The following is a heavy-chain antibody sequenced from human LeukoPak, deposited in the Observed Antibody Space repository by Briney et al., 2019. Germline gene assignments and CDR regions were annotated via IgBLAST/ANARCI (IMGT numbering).Heavy chain of an antibody. D-gene: IGHD2-2*01. V-gene: IGHV4-59*01. CDR1: GGSISSYY. Sequence: SETLSLTCTVSGGSISSYYWSWIRQPPGKGLEWIGYIYYSGSTNYNPSLKSRVTISVDTSKHQFSLELSSVTAADTAVYYCARGIESSTSWIDPWGQGTLVTVSS. J-gene: IGHJ5*02. CDR3: ARGIESSTSWIDP. CDR2: IYYSGST.